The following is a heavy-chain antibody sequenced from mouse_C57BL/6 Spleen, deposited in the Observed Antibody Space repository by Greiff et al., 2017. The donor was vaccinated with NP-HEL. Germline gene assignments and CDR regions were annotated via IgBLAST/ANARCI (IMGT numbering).Heavy chain of an antibody. Sequence: VQLQQSGAELARPGASVKLSCKASGYTFTSYGISWVKQRPGQGLEWIGAIYPRSGNTYYNEKFKGKATLTADKSSSTAYMELRRLTSEYSAVYFCVPTEPWFAYWGQGTLVTVSA. CDR2: IYPRSGNT. CDR3: VPTEPWFAY. V-gene: IGHV1-81*01. J-gene: IGHJ3*01. CDR1: GYTFTSYG. D-gene: IGHD4-1*02.